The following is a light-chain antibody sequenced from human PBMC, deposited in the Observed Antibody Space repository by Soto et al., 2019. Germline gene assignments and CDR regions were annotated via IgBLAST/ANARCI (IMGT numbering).Light chain of an antibody. CDR2: RNN. Sequence: QLVLTQPPSASGTPGQRVTISCSGSSSNIGSNYVYWYQQLPGTAPKLLIYRNNQRPSGVPDRFSGSKSGTSASLAISGLRSDDEADYYCAAWDDSLIVVFGGGTKLTVL. CDR1: SSNIGSNY. J-gene: IGLJ2*01. V-gene: IGLV1-47*01. CDR3: AAWDDSLIVV.